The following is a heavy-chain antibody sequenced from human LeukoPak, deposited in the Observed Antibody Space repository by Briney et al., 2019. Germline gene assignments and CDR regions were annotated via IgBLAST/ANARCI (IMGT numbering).Heavy chain of an antibody. D-gene: IGHD1-7*01. CDR2: INPNSGGT. CDR3: ARDKGYNWNYVDAFDI. Sequence: ASVKVSCKASGYTFTSYDINWVRQAPGQGLEWMGWINPNSGGTNYAQKFQGRVTMTRDTSISTAYMELSRLRSDDTAAYYCARDKGYNWNYVDAFDIWGQGTMVTVSS. CDR1: GYTFTSYD. V-gene: IGHV1-2*02. J-gene: IGHJ3*02.